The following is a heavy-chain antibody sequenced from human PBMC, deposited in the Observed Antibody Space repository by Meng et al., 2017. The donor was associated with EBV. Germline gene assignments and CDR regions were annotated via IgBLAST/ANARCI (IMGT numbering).Heavy chain of an antibody. J-gene: IGHJ4*02. CDR1: LEPCTTYV. CDR3: ARGLDYFDY. V-gene: IGHV1-18*01. CDR2: IRAYNGNT. Sequence: VERREGEAEGKKHRGSVKSYCKGSLEPCTTYVVTWVRHATGKGLEWNRCIRAYNGNTNHAQNLLDRGTMTTDTTTSTANMELRILRSHDTDVYYSARGLDYFDYWGQGTLVTVSS.